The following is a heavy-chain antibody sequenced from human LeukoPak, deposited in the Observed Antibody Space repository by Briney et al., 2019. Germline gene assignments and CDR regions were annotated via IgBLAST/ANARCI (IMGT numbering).Heavy chain of an antibody. CDR3: ARGGYCSSTSCYVRDDAFDI. CDR1: GGSFSGYY. V-gene: IGHV4-34*01. D-gene: IGHD2-2*03. Sequence: SETLSLTCAVYGGSFSGYYWSWIRQPPGKGLEWIGEINHSGSTNYNPSLKSRVTISVDTSKNQFSLKLSSVTAADTAVYYCARGGYCSSTSCYVRDDAFDIWGQGTMVTVSS. J-gene: IGHJ3*02. CDR2: INHSGST.